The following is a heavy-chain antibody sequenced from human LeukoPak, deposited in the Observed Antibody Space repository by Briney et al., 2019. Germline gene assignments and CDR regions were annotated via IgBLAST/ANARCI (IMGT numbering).Heavy chain of an antibody. CDR3: ARDSSSWVEGGLDY. V-gene: IGHV3-7*01. CDR2: IKQDGSEK. CDR1: GFTFSSYW. Sequence: GGSLRLSCAASGFTFSSYWMSWVRQAPGKGLEWVANIKQDGSEKYYVDSVKGRFTISRDNAKNSLYLQMNSLRAEDTAVYYCARDSSSWVEGGLDYWGQGTLVTVSS. D-gene: IGHD6-13*01. J-gene: IGHJ4*02.